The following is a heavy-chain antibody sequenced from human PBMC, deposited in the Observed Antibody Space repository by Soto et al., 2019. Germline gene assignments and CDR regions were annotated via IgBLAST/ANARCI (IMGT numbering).Heavy chain of an antibody. J-gene: IGHJ6*02. D-gene: IGHD3-3*01. Sequence: QPGGSLRLSCTASGFTFSNYGMHWVRQAPGKGLEWVAVISYDGSNKYNADSVKGRFTISRDNSKNTLFLQMNSLRVEDTAVYYCAKDRLEWLLSPRYGMGVWGQGTTVTVSS. CDR3: AKDRLEWLLSPRYGMGV. CDR1: GFTFSNYG. CDR2: ISYDGSNK. V-gene: IGHV3-30*18.